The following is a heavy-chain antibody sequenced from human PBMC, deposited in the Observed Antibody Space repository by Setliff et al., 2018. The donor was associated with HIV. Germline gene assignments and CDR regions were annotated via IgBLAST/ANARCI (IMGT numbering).Heavy chain of an antibody. J-gene: IGHJ6*03. V-gene: IGHV4-4*07. D-gene: IGHD2-2*02. CDR1: DSGTYY. CDR3: ARVYTTYLYSIPRFYVYYMDV. CDR2: VYSRGDT. Sequence: PSETLSLTCTVSDSGTYYWSWIWQPAGKGLEWMGSVYSRGDTNYNPSLNSRVTMSVDTYKNQFSLKLSPVTVADTAVYYCARVYTTYLYSIPRFYVYYMDVWGRGTTVTVSS.